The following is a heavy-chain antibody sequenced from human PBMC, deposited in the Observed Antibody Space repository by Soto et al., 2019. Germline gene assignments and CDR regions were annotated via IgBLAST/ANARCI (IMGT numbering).Heavy chain of an antibody. V-gene: IGHV3-30-3*01. J-gene: IGHJ5*02. CDR3: ARVYSSGRYSLFGFHP. CDR2: ISYDGSNK. D-gene: IGHD6-19*01. CDR1: GFTFISYA. Sequence: SLRLSCPACGFTFISYAMHWVRQAPCKGLEWVAVISYDGSNKYYADSVKGRFTISRDNYKNTLYLQMNSLRAEDTAVYYCARVYSSGRYSLFGFHPWGQATLVTVSS.